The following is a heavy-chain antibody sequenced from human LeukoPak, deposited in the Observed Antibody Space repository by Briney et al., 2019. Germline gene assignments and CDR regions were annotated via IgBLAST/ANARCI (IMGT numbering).Heavy chain of an antibody. V-gene: IGHV3-23*01. CDR1: GFTFSSYG. CDR2: ISDNGGRT. J-gene: IGHJ4*02. D-gene: IGHD3-22*01. Sequence: PGGSLRLSRAASGFTFSSYGMTWVRQAPGKGLEWVSAISDNGGRTFYADSVKGRFTISRDNSRNTLFLQMNSLRADDTAVYYCAKDSYDTSIWGQGTLVTVSS. CDR3: AKDSYDTSI.